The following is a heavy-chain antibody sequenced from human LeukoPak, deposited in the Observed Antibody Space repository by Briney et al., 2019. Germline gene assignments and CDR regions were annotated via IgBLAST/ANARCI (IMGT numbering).Heavy chain of an antibody. Sequence: SETLSLTCTVSGGSISSHYWSWIRQPAGKGLEWIGRIYTSGSTNYNPSLKSRVTMSVDTSKNQFSLKLSSVTAADTAVYYCARERAYYYGSGSYWINWFDPWGQGTLVTVSS. CDR3: ARERAYYYGSGSYWINWFDP. V-gene: IGHV4-4*07. CDR1: GGSISSHY. J-gene: IGHJ5*02. CDR2: IYTSGST. D-gene: IGHD3-10*01.